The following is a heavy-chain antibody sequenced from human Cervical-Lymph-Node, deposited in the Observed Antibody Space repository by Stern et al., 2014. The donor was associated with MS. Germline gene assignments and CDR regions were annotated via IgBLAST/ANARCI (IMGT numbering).Heavy chain of an antibody. J-gene: IGHJ2*01. V-gene: IGHV4-4*02. Sequence: QVQLQESGPGLVKPSGTLSLTCAVSGGSVSSTNWRSWVRQSPGKGLEWIGNLYHSGSLTSRPSLRSRFSIPLDNPKTHLSRHLTSVTAADTAVYYCARERQQYCNSEGCSYWYFDLWGRGTLVTVSS. CDR1: GGSVSSTNW. D-gene: IGHD2/OR15-2a*01. CDR2: LYHSGSL. CDR3: ARERQQYCNSEGCSYWYFDL.